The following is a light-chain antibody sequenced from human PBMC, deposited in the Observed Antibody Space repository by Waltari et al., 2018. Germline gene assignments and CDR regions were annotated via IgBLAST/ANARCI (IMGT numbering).Light chain of an antibody. CDR2: AVS. J-gene: IGKJ3*01. V-gene: IGKV1-9*01. CDR3: QQLSGYPFT. Sequence: IQLTQSPSFLSASVAHRVTITCRASQDISTYLAWYQQKPGKAPKLLIHAVSTLQAGVPSRFSGGGSGTEFTLTISSLQPEDFATYYCQQLSGYPFTFGPGTKVDIK. CDR1: QDISTY.